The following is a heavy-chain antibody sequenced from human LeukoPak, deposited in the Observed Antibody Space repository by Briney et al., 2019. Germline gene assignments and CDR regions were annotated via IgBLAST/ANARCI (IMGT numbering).Heavy chain of an antibody. Sequence: ASVKVSCKTSGYTFPSYDINWVRQATGQGLEWMGWMNPNSGNTGYAQKFQGRVTITRNTPITTAYMELSSLRSEDTAVYFCARGPKWSGSYYYFDFWGQGTLVTASS. CDR1: GYTFPSYD. J-gene: IGHJ4*02. V-gene: IGHV1-8*01. CDR2: MNPNSGNT. CDR3: ARGPKWSGSYYYFDF. D-gene: IGHD1-26*01.